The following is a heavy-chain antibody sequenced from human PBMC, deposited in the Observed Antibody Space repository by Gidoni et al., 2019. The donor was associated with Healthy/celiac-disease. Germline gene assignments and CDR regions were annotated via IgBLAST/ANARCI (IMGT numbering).Heavy chain of an antibody. CDR1: GFTFSSYG. CDR3: ARGREYNWNQYYFDY. J-gene: IGHJ4*02. CDR2: IWYDGSNK. D-gene: IGHD1-20*01. V-gene: IGHV3-33*01. Sequence: QVQLVESGGGVVQPGRSLRLSCAASGFTFSSYGMHWVRQAPGKGLEWVAVIWYDGSNKYYADSVKGRFTISRDNSKNTLYLQMNSLRAEDTAVYYCARGREYNWNQYYFDYWGQGTLVTVSS.